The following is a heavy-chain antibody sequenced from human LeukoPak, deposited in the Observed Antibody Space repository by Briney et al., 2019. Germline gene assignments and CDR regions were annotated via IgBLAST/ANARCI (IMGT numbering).Heavy chain of an antibody. CDR1: GFTFSSYG. J-gene: IGHJ4*02. D-gene: IGHD6-19*01. CDR3: AKAVGVAVAKDY. Sequence: GGSLRLSCAASGFTFSSYGMHWVRQAPGKGLEWVAFIRYDGSNKYYADSVKGRFTISRDNSKNTLYLQMNSLRAEDTAAYYCAKAVGVAVAKDYWGQGTLVTVSS. V-gene: IGHV3-30*02. CDR2: IRYDGSNK.